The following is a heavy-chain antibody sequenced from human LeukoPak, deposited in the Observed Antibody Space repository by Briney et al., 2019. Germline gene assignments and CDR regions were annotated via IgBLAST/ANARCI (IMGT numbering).Heavy chain of an antibody. CDR3: ANSPAAYGVRSYFDY. V-gene: IGHV3-30*18. CDR2: ISYDGGNK. Sequence: RGSLRLSCAASGFTFSNYGMHWVRQAPGKGLEWVTVISYDGGNKYYADSVKGRFTISRDNSKNTLFLQMNSLRAEDTAVYYCANSPAAYGVRSYFDYWGQGTLVTVSS. J-gene: IGHJ4*02. D-gene: IGHD3-10*01. CDR1: GFTFSNYG.